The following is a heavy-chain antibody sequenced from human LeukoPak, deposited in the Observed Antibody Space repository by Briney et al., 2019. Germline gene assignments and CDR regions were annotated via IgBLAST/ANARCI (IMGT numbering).Heavy chain of an antibody. V-gene: IGHV3-48*02. Sequence: GGSLRLSCVASGLTVSSYSMNWVRQAPGKGLEWVSYISSSSSTIYYADSVKGRFTISRDNAKDSLDLQMNSLRDEDTAVYYCARARASGRSGFDYWGQGTLVTVSS. J-gene: IGHJ4*02. CDR3: ARARASGRSGFDY. CDR2: ISSSSSTI. CDR1: GLTVSSYS. D-gene: IGHD2-15*01.